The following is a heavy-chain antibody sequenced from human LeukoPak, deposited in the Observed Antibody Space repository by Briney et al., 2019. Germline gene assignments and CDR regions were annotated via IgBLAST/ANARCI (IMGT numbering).Heavy chain of an antibody. CDR2: IFYSGST. CDR3: ARRGTGNWYLDL. J-gene: IGHJ2*01. Sequence: SETLSLTCTVSGGSISNYYWGWIRQPPGKGLEWIGYIFYSGSTNYNPSLKSRVTISVDTSKNQFSLKPSSVTAADTAVYYCARRGTGNWYLDLWGRGTLVTVSS. D-gene: IGHD7-27*01. V-gene: IGHV4-59*08. CDR1: GGSISNYY.